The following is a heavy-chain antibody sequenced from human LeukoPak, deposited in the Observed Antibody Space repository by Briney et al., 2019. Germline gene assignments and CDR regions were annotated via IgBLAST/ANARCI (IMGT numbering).Heavy chain of an antibody. CDR1: GGSISSYY. V-gene: IGHV4-59*12. Sequence: SETLSLTCTVSGGSISSYYWSWVRQPPGKGLEWVGYIYYSGSTYYNPSLKSRVTISVDTSKNQFSLKLSSVTAADTAVYYCARGGLVGWFDPWGQGTLVTVSS. D-gene: IGHD3/OR15-3a*01. CDR3: ARGGLVGWFDP. J-gene: IGHJ5*02. CDR2: IYYSGST.